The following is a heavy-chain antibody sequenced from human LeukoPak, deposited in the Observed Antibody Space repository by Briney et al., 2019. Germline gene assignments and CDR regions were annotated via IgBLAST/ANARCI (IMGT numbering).Heavy chain of an antibody. Sequence: PSETLSLACTVSGASISSYFWSWIRQPPGKGLEWIGYIYYSGSTNYNPSLKSRVTISVDTSKNQFSLKLSSVTAADTAVYYCARGSYDFWSGSGSYGMDVWGQGTTVTVSS. V-gene: IGHV4-59*01. J-gene: IGHJ6*02. CDR1: GASISSYF. CDR2: IYYSGST. D-gene: IGHD3-3*01. CDR3: ARGSYDFWSGSGSYGMDV.